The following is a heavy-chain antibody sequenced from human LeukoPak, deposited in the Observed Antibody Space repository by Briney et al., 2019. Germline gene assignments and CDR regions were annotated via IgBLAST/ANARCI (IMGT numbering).Heavy chain of an antibody. V-gene: IGHV1-69*05. CDR3: ARDRSSGFDY. Sequence: ASVKVSCKASGGTFSSYAISWVRQAPGQGLEWMGGIIPIFGTANYAQKFQGKVTMTTDTSTSTAYMELRSLRSDDTAVYYCARDRSSGFDYWGQGTLVTVSS. CDR2: IIPIFGTA. CDR1: GGTFSSYA. J-gene: IGHJ4*02. D-gene: IGHD6-19*01.